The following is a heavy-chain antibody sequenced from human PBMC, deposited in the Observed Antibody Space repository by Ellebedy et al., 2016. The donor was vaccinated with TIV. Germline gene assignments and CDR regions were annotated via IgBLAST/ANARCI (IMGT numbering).Heavy chain of an antibody. CDR3: ARLDAALDF. V-gene: IGHV4-59*08. CDR1: GGSISGYY. J-gene: IGHJ4*02. Sequence: MPSETLSLTCTVSGGSISGYYWNLIRHPPRKELQWIGYVYYTGSTSYNPSLTSRVTISLDTPKNQFSLRLSSVTAADTAVYYCARLDAALDFWGQGSLVTVSS. CDR2: VYYTGST. D-gene: IGHD2-15*01.